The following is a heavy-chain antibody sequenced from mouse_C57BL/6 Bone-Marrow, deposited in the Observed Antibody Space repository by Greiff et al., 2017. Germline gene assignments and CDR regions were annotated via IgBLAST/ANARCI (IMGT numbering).Heavy chain of an antibody. D-gene: IGHD1-1*01. V-gene: IGHV1-59*01. J-gene: IGHJ2*01. CDR2: IDPSDSYT. CDR3: ARSYGSSYVTYFDY. Sequence: QVHVKQPGAELVRPGTLVKLSCKASGYTFTSYWMHWVKQRPGQGLEWIGVIDPSDSYTNYNQKFKGKATLTVDTSSSTAYMQLSSLTSEDSAVYFCARSYGSSYVTYFDYWGQGTTLTVSS. CDR1: GYTFTSYW.